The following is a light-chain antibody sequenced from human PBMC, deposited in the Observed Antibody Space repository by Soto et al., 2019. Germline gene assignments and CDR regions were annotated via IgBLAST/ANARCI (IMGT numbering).Light chain of an antibody. V-gene: IGKV3-15*01. Sequence: EIVMTQSPATLSVSPGERASLSCRASQSVSSNLAWYQQKPGQTPRLLIYATSTRATGIPARFSGSGSGTEFTLTNSSLQSEDFAVYYCQHYNNWPLTFGGGTKVEIK. CDR1: QSVSSN. CDR2: ATS. CDR3: QHYNNWPLT. J-gene: IGKJ4*01.